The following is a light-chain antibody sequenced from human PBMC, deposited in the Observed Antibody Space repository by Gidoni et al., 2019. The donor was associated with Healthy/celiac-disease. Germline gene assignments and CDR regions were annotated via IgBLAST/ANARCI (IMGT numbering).Light chain of an antibody. J-gene: IGKJ2*01. V-gene: IGKV1-5*03. CDR2: KAS. CDR3: QQYNSYRYT. CDR1: QSISSW. Sequence: DIQMTQSPSTLSASVGDRVTIPCRASQSISSWLAWYQQKPGKAPKLLIYKASSLESGVPSRFSGSGSGTEFTLTISSLQPDDFATYYCQQYNSYRYTFXXXTKLEIK.